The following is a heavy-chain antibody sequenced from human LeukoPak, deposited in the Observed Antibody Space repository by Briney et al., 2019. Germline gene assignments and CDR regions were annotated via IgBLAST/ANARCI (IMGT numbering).Heavy chain of an antibody. Sequence: GSSVKVSCKASGGTFSSYAISWVRQAPGQGLEWMGRIIPTLGIANYAQKFQGRVTITADKSTSTAYMELSSLRSEDTAVYYCARERYSSSSGFDPWGQGTLVTVSS. J-gene: IGHJ5*02. D-gene: IGHD6-6*01. CDR3: ARERYSSSSGFDP. CDR2: IIPTLGIA. CDR1: GGTFSSYA. V-gene: IGHV1-69*04.